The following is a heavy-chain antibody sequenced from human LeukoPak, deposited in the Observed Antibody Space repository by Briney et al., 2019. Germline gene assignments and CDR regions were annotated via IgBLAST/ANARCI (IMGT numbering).Heavy chain of an antibody. Sequence: GGSLRLSCAASGFTFSSYWMHWVRHAPGKGLVWVSRINSDGSNTTYADSVKGRFTISRDNSKNTVYLQMNSLRAEDTAVYYCAAPGVPAATYYFDYWGQGILVTVSS. J-gene: IGHJ4*02. D-gene: IGHD2-2*01. CDR2: INSDGSNT. V-gene: IGHV3-74*01. CDR1: GFTFSSYW. CDR3: AAPGVPAATYYFDY.